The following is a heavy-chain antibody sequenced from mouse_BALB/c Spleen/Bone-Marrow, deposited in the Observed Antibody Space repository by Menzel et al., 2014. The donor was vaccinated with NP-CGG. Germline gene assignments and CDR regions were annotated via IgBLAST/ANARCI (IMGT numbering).Heavy chain of an antibody. J-gene: IGHJ2*01. V-gene: IGHV4-1*02. CDR2: INPDSSTL. CDR3: ARPVYRYDPPAY. D-gene: IGHD2-14*01. CDR1: GFDFSRYW. Sequence: EVQLQQSGGGLVQPGGFLKLSCAASGFDFSRYWMSWVRQAPGKGLEWIGEINPDSSTLNYTPSLKDKFIISRDNAKNTLYLQMNKARSEDTALYYGARPVYRYDPPAYWGQGTTLTVSS.